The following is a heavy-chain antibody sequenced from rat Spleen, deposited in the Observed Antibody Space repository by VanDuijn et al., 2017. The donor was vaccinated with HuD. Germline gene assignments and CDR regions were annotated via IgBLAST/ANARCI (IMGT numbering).Heavy chain of an antibody. V-gene: IGHV5S23*01. J-gene: IGHJ2*01. CDR1: GFIFSDYA. Sequence: EVQLVESGGGLVRPGRSLKLSCAGSGFIFSDYAMAWVRQAPTKGLEWVASITNSGGSSYYRDSVRGRFTISRDNAKSTLYLQMDSLKSEDTATYYCARSVFDYWGQGVMVTVSS. CDR2: ITNSGGSS. CDR3: ARSVFDY.